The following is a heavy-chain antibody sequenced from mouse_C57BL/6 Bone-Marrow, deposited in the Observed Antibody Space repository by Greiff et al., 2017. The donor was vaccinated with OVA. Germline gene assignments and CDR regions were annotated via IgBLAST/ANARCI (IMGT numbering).Heavy chain of an antibody. CDR3: ARMDYGSPYAMDY. Sequence: QVTLKESGPGILQPSQTLSLTCSFSGFSLSTSGMGVGWIHQPSGNGLEWLAHIWWNDNNYYNTALKSRLTISKDTSNNQVVLKIASVDTADTATYYCARMDYGSPYAMDYWGQGTSVTVSS. CDR1: GFSLSTSGMG. D-gene: IGHD1-1*01. V-gene: IGHV8-11*01. J-gene: IGHJ4*01. CDR2: IWWNDNN.